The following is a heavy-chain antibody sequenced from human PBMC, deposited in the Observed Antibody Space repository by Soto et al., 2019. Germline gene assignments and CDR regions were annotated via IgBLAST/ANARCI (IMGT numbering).Heavy chain of an antibody. J-gene: IGHJ3*02. Sequence: EVQLVESGGGLVKPGGSLRLSCAASGFTFSDYYINWVRQAPGKGLEWVXXXSSSSSDIYYADSVKGRFTVSRDNAKNSLSLQMNSLRAEDTAVYYCAREIRYCGGGSCYTVGAFDIWGQGTMVTVSS. CDR2: XSSSSSDI. CDR1: GFTFSDYY. D-gene: IGHD2-15*01. V-gene: IGHV3-21*01. CDR3: AREIRYCGGGSCYTVGAFDI.